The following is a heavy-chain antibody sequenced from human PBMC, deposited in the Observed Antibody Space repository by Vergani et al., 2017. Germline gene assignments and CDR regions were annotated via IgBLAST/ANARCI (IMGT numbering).Heavy chain of an antibody. V-gene: IGHV4-59*12. CDR2: IYYSGST. CDR3: ARGPYSGSYFSWFDP. Sequence: QVQLQESGPGLVKPSETLSLTCTVSGGSISSYYWSWIRQPPGKGLEWVGYIYYSGSTNYNPSLKSRVTISVDTSKNQFSLKLSSVTAADTAVYYCARGPYSGSYFSWFDPWGQGTLVTVSS. D-gene: IGHD1-26*01. J-gene: IGHJ5*02. CDR1: GGSISSYY.